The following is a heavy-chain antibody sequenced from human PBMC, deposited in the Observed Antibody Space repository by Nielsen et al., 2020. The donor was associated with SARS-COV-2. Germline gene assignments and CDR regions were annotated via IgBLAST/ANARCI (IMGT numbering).Heavy chain of an antibody. CDR2: INPSGGST. V-gene: IGHV1-46*01. D-gene: IGHD3-3*01. J-gene: IGHJ6*03. CDR1: GYTFTSYY. Sequence: ASVKVSCKASGYTFTSYYMHWVRQAPGQGLEWMGIINPSGGSTSYAQKFQGRVTMTRDTSTSTVYMELSSLRSEDTAVYYCARIYYDFWSGYYYYYYYMDVWGKGTTVTVSS. CDR3: ARIYYDFWSGYYYYYYYMDV.